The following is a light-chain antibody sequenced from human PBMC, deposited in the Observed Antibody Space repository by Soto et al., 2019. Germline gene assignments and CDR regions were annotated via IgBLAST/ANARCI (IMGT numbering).Light chain of an antibody. CDR2: DDD. CDR3: QVWDSNSGAV. V-gene: IGLV3-21*02. CDR1: NLQTKN. J-gene: IGLJ2*01. Sequence: SYELTQPPSVSVAPGQTAIITCGGYNLQTKNVHWYQQRPGQAPVLVIYDDDDRPSGIPERFSGSNSGNLATLTLSRVEARDEADYYCQVWDSNSGAVFGGGTQLT.